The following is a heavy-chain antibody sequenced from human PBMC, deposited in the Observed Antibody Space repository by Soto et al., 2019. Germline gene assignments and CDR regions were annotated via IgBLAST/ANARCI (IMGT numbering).Heavy chain of an antibody. CDR1: GFTFNSYA. CDR3: VRKYPGTRPFDY. J-gene: IGHJ4*01. D-gene: IGHD2-2*01. Sequence: GGSLRLSCAASGFTFNSYAMNWVRQAPGKGLAWVSAIGTDGNTYYTNSVKGRFTISRDNSRTTLYLQMNSLRVEDTALYYCVRKYPGTRPFDYWGQGTLVTVSS. CDR2: IGTDGNT. V-gene: IGHV3-23*01.